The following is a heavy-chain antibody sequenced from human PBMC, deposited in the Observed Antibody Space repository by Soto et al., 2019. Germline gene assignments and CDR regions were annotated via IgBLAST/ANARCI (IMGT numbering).Heavy chain of an antibody. J-gene: IGHJ6*02. V-gene: IGHV1-69*12. CDR2: IIPIFGTA. D-gene: IGHD3-3*01. Sequence: QVQLVQSGAEVKKPGSSVKVSCKASGGTFSSYAISWVRQAPGQGLEWMGGIIPIFGTANYAQKFQGRVTITADDSTSTDYMQLNSLRPEDTVVYYCNYEFWRGYSPYYYDYGMDVWGQGTTVTVSS. CDR3: NYEFWRGYSPYYYDYGMDV. CDR1: GGTFSSYA.